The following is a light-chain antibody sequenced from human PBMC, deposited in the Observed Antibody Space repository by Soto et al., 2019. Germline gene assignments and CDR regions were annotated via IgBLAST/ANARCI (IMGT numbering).Light chain of an antibody. CDR3: QQNFNTPPT. J-gene: IGKJ2*01. CDR1: QSVSNS. V-gene: IGKV1-39*01. CDR2: LTS. Sequence: DIQMTQSPSSLSASVGDRVTIACRASQSVSNSVYWYQQKAGRAPRLLIFLTSKLPTGVPSTFSGGGSGTDFTLAITSLQPEDSATYFCQQNFNTPPTFGPGTKLEI.